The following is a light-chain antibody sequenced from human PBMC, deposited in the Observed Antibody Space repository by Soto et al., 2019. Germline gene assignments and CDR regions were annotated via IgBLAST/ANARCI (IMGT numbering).Light chain of an antibody. V-gene: IGKV3-11*01. CDR1: QSVSSY. J-gene: IGKJ1*01. CDR3: QQYNIWPPWT. Sequence: EIVLTQSPATLSLSPGERATLSCRASQSVSSYLALYQQKPGQAPRLLIYDASNRATGIPARFSGSGSGTDFTLTISSLEPEDFAVYYCQQYNIWPPWTFGQGTKVDIK. CDR2: DAS.